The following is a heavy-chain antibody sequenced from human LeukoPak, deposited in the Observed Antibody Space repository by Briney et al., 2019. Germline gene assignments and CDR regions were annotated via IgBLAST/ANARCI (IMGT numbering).Heavy chain of an antibody. CDR2: ISTYGDNT. CDR1: GFTFSTYR. J-gene: IGHJ4*02. V-gene: IGHV3-64*01. D-gene: IGHD2-8*01. Sequence: PGGSLRLSCAASGFTFSTYRMHWVRQAPGEGLEYVSGISTYGDNTYYANSVKGRFTISRDNSKKTLFLQMGSLRAEDMAVYYCARDPGYGSNGGWYSRFDYWGQGVLATVSS. CDR3: ARDPGYGSNGGWYSRFDY.